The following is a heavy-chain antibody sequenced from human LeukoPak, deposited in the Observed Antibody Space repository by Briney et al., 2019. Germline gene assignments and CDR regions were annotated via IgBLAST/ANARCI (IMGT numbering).Heavy chain of an antibody. D-gene: IGHD5-24*01. CDR3: ATEVTATSPFDY. CDR1: GGTFNSYA. V-gene: IGHV1-69*04. CDR2: IIPILGIT. Sequence: SVKVSCKASGGTFNSYAITWVRQAPGQGLEWMGRIIPILGITNSAQKFQGRVTITADTSTSTAYLELSSPRSEDTAIYYCATEVTATSPFDYWGQGTLVTVHS. J-gene: IGHJ4*02.